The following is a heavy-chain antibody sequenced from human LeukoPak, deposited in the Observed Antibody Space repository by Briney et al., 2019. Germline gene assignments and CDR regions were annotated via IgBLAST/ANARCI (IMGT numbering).Heavy chain of an antibody. CDR1: GFTVSNNY. CDR3: ARATLDN. J-gene: IGHJ4*02. CDR2: IYSGGST. Sequence: PGGSLRLSCAASGFTVSNNYISWVRQAPGKGLEWVSVIYSGGSTKYADSVKARFTISRDNSKNTAYLQMNSLRVDDTAVYYFARATLDNWGQGTLVTVSS. V-gene: IGHV3-53*01.